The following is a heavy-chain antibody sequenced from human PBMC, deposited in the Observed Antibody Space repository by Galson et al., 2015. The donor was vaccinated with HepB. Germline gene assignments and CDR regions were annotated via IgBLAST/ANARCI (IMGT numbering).Heavy chain of an antibody. CDR3: ARALPSGIRGGRVFDH. J-gene: IGHJ4*02. D-gene: IGHD3-10*01. V-gene: IGHV3-21*03. CDR2: ISSSGSYI. Sequence: SLRLSCAASGFTFSNAWMIWVRQAPGKGLEWVSSISSSGSYIYYGDSVKGRCTVSRDSAKTSVYLQMNSLRGDDTAVYYCARALPSGIRGGRVFDHWGQGTLVTVSS. CDR1: GFTFSNAW.